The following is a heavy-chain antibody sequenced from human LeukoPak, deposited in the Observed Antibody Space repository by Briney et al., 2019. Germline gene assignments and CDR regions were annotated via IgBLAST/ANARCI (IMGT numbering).Heavy chain of an antibody. J-gene: IGHJ4*02. CDR1: GGSFSGYY. CDR2: INHSGST. Sequence: SSETLSLTCAVYGGSFSGYYWSWIRQPPGKGLEWIGEINHSGSTNYNPSLKSRVTISVDTSKNQFSLKLSSVTAADTAVYYCARGHMQLVPQPFDYWGQGTLVTVSS. V-gene: IGHV4-34*01. D-gene: IGHD6-6*01. CDR3: ARGHMQLVPQPFDY.